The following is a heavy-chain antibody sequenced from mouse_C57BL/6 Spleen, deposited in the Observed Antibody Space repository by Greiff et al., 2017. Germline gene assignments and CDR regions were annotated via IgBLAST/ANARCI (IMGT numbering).Heavy chain of an antibody. CDR3: ARHEVGDYGRLGFDY. CDR1: GYTFTEYT. Sequence: QVQLQQSGAELVKPGASVKLSCKASGYTFTEYTIHWVKQRSGQGLEWIGWFYPGSGSIKYNEKFKDKATLTADKSSSTVYMELSRLTSEDAAVXFCARHEVGDYGRLGFDYWGQGTTLTVSS. V-gene: IGHV1-62-2*01. CDR2: FYPGSGSI. J-gene: IGHJ2*01. D-gene: IGHD1-2*01.